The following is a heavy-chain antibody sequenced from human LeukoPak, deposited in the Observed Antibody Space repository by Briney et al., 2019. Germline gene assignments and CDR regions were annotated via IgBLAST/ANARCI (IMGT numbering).Heavy chain of an antibody. J-gene: IGHJ3*02. V-gene: IGHV4-34*01. CDR1: GGSFSGYY. CDR3: ARDRYSYAFDI. CDR2: INHSGST. D-gene: IGHD5-18*01. Sequence: SETLSLTSAVYGGSFSGYYWSWIRQPPGKGLEWIGEINHSGSTNYNPSLKSRVTISVDTSKNQFSLKLSSVTAEDTAVYYCARDRYSYAFDIWGQGTMVTVSS.